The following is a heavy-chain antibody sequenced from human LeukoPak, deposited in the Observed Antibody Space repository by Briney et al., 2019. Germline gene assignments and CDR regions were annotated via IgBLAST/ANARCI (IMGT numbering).Heavy chain of an antibody. CDR1: GFTFTNYA. D-gene: IGHD1-1*01. Sequence: PGGSLRLSCAASGFTFTNYAMSWVRQAPGNGLEWVSEVSVSGGGTYYADSVKGRFTISRDNSKNTLYLQMNSLIAEDTALYYCAKSWDWNDEGKYFDCWGQGTLVTVSS. V-gene: IGHV3-23*01. CDR3: AKSWDWNDEGKYFDC. J-gene: IGHJ4*02. CDR2: VSVSGGGT.